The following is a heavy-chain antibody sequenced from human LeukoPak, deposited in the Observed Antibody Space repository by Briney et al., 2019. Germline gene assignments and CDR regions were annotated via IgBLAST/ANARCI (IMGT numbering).Heavy chain of an antibody. J-gene: IGHJ4*02. CDR3: ARGHVPGSDRHWDY. V-gene: IGHV3-74*01. CDR2: IKSDESEI. CDR1: GFTFNSHW. Sequence: QPGGSLRLSCAASGFTFNSHWMHWVRQVPGKGLVWVSRIKSDESEINYADFVKGRFTISRDNAKNTLYLQMNSLRAEDTAVYFCARGHVPGSDRHWDYWDQGTLVTVSA. D-gene: IGHD3-10*01.